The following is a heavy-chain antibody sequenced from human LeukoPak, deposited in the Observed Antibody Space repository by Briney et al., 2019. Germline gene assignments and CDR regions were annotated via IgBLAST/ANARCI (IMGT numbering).Heavy chain of an antibody. CDR2: ISYDGSNK. Sequence: GGSLRLSCAASGFTFSSYAMHWVRQAPGKGLEWVAVISYDGSNKYYADSVKGRFTISRDSSKNTLYLQMNSLRAEDTAVYYCARGSREEALDYWGQGTLVTVSS. V-gene: IGHV3-30-3*01. D-gene: IGHD1-26*01. J-gene: IGHJ4*02. CDR1: GFTFSSYA. CDR3: ARGSREEALDY.